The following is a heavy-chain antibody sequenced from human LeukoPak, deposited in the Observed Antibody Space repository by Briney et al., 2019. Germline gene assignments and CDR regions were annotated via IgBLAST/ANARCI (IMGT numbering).Heavy chain of an antibody. J-gene: IGHJ4*02. V-gene: IGHV4-34*01. CDR1: GGSFSGYY. CDR2: INHSGST. D-gene: IGHD6-13*01. CDR3: ARAKQQLVDY. Sequence: SETLSLTCAVYGGSFSGYYWSWIRQPPGKGLEWIGEINHSGSTNYDPSLKSRVTISVDTSKNQFSLKLSSVTAADTAVYYCARAKQQLVDYWGQGTLVTVSS.